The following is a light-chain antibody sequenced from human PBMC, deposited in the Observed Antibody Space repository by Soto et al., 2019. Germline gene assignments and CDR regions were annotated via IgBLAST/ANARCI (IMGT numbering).Light chain of an antibody. CDR2: LNSDGSH. J-gene: IGLJ2*01. Sequence: QSVLTQSPSASASLGASVKLTYTLSSGHSNYVIAWHQQQPEKGPRYLMKLNSDGSHSKGDGIPDRFSGSSSGAERYLTISSLQSEDEADYYCQTWDTGIRVFGGGTQLTVL. CDR3: QTWDTGIRV. V-gene: IGLV4-69*01. CDR1: SGHSNYV.